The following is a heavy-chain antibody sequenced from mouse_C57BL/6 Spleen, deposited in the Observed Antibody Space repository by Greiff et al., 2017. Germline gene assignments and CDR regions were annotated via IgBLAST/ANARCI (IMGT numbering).Heavy chain of an antibody. CDR2: ISSGGSYT. CDR3: AREGYFDV. J-gene: IGHJ1*03. Sequence: EVKLVESGGDLVKPGGSLKLSCAASGFTFSSYGMSWVRQTPDKRLVWVATISSGGSYTYYPASVQGRFTISRDTAKNPLYLQMSSLKSEDTAMYYCAREGYFDVWGTGTTVTVSS. CDR1: GFTFSSYG. V-gene: IGHV5-6*01.